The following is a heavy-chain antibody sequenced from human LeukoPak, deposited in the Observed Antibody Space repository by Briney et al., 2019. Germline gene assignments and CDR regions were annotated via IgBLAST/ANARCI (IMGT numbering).Heavy chain of an antibody. Sequence: SETLSLTCTVSGGSTSNYYWNWIRQPPGKGLEWIGYIYYSGTTNYNPSLKSRVSMSVDTSKNQFSLKLSSVTAADTAVYYCARDGYSTFDYWGQGTLVTVSS. D-gene: IGHD4-11*01. CDR3: ARDGYSTFDY. J-gene: IGHJ4*02. CDR2: IYYSGTT. CDR1: GGSTSNYY. V-gene: IGHV4-59*01.